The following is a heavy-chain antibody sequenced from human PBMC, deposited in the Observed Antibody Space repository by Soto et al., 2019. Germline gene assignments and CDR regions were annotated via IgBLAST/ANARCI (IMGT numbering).Heavy chain of an antibody. CDR1: GFTFSSYG. CDR3: AKDLADSSGWYDYFDY. J-gene: IGHJ4*02. Sequence: VGSLRLSCAASGFTFSSYGMHWVRQAPGKGLEWVAVISYDGSNKYYADSVKGRFTISRDNSKNTLYLQMNSLRAEDTAVYYCAKDLADSSGWYDYFDYWGQGTLVTVSS. D-gene: IGHD6-19*01. V-gene: IGHV3-30*18. CDR2: ISYDGSNK.